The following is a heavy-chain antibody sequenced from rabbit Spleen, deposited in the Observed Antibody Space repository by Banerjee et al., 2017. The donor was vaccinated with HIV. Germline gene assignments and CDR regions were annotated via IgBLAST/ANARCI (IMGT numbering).Heavy chain of an antibody. Sequence: QEQLVESGGGLVQPEGSLTLTCTASGFSFSSGYYMCWVRQAPGKGLEWIGCIYTGSSGVTYYATWAKGRFTITRSTSLNTVTLQLNSLTAADTATYFCARDLAGVIGWNFGWWGPGTLVTVS. J-gene: IGHJ4*01. D-gene: IGHD4-1*01. V-gene: IGHV1S45*01. CDR3: ARDLAGVIGWNFGW. CDR1: GFSFSSGYY. CDR2: IYTGSSGVT.